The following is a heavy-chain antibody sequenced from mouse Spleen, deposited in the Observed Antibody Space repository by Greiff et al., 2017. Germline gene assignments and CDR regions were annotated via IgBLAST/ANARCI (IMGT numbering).Heavy chain of an antibody. D-gene: IGHD4-1*01. CDR2: ISAGGSYT. CDR3: ARNWGDY. Sequence: EVMLLQSGGGLVKPGGSVKLSCAASGFTFSDYYMYWVRQSPGKRLEWVASISAGGSYTYYPDSVKGRFTISRDNAKNNLYLQMSSLKAEDTAMYYCARNWGDYWGQGTTLTVSS. J-gene: IGHJ2*01. V-gene: IGHV5-4*02. CDR1: GFTFSDYY.